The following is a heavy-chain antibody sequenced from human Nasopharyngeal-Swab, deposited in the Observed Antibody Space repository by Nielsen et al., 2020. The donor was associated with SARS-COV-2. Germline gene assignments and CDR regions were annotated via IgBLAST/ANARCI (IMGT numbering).Heavy chain of an antibody. V-gene: IGHV3-74*03. D-gene: IGHD6-19*01. J-gene: IGHJ4*02. CDR3: ARVPFYSSGWYGVDYFDY. CDR2: INSDGSTT. Sequence: GRQAPGKGLVWVSRINSDGSTTMYADSVKGRFTISRDNAKDMLYLQMNSLRAEDTAVYYCARVPFYSSGWYGVDYFDYWGQGTLVTVSS.